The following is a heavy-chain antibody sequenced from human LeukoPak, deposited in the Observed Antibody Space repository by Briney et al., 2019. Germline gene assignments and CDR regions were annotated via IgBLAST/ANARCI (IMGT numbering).Heavy chain of an antibody. CDR3: ARESSGYAHLYYYYGMDV. J-gene: IGHJ6*02. CDR1: GFTFSSYS. Sequence: GGSLRLSYAASGFTFSSYSMNWVRQAPGKGLEWVSSISSSSSYIYYADSVKGRFTISRDNAKNSLYLQMNSLRAEDTAVYYCARESSGYAHLYYYYGMDVWGQGTTVTVSS. CDR2: ISSSSSYI. V-gene: IGHV3-21*01. D-gene: IGHD5-12*01.